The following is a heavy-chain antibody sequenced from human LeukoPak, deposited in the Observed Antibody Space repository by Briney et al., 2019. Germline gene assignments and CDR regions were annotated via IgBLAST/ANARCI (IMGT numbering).Heavy chain of an antibody. Sequence: PGGSLRLSCAASVFTFCSYGMSWVREAPGKRLEWVSLSTPNADRTSYADSVEGRLTISRDKPRNTLYMQMNNRRDEDTDVYYCAIMHGYYDGSGYWVQWGQGTLVTVSS. J-gene: IGHJ1*01. CDR2: STPNADRT. CDR1: VFTFCSYG. CDR3: AIMHGYYDGSGYWVQ. D-gene: IGHD3-22*01. V-gene: IGHV3-23*01.